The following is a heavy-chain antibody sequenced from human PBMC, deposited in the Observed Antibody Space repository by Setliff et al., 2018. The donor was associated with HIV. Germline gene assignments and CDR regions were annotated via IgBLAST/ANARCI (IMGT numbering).Heavy chain of an antibody. D-gene: IGHD3-3*01. CDR2: IYYTGST. CDR3: AREFDWSGFFDY. V-gene: IGHV4-59*01. CDR1: GGSIRSNN. Sequence: SETLSLTCTVSGGSIRSNNWSWLRQTPGKGLDWIGYIYYTGSTNYNPSLKSRVTISIDTSKNQFSLKLSSVTAAATAVYYCAREFDWSGFFDYWGQGTLVTVSS. J-gene: IGHJ4*02.